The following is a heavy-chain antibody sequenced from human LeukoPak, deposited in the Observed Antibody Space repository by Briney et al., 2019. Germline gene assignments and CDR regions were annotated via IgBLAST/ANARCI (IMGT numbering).Heavy chain of an antibody. Sequence: PSQTLSLTCTVSGGSISSGDYYWGWIRQPPGKGLEWIGYIYYSGSTYHNPSLKSRVTISVDTSKNQFSLKLSSVTAADTAVYYCARSYYDILTGYRNFDYWGQGTLVTVSS. J-gene: IGHJ4*02. D-gene: IGHD3-9*01. CDR2: IYYSGST. CDR1: GGSISSGDYY. V-gene: IGHV4-30-4*08. CDR3: ARSYYDILTGYRNFDY.